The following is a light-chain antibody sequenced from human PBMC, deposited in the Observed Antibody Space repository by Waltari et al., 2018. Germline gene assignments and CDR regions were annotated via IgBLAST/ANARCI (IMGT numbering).Light chain of an antibody. CDR1: QAIGTS. J-gene: IGKJ1*01. Sequence: DIQMTQSPSTLSASVGDSVTIACRASQAIGTSLAWYQQKSGKAPKSLIYDASRLESGVPSRFSGRGSGTEFTLTISSLQPDDFATYYCLQYDTLSQTFGQGTRVEIK. V-gene: IGKV1-5*01. CDR3: LQYDTLSQT. CDR2: DAS.